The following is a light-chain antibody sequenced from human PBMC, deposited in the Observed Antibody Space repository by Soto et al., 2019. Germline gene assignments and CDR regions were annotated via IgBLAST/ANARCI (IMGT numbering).Light chain of an antibody. V-gene: IGKV3-20*01. Sequence: EIVLTQSPGTLSLSPGERATLSCRASQSVSSSYLAWYQRKPGQAPRLLIYGASTRATGIPDRFSGSGSGTDSTLTISRLEPEDFALYYCQQDGNSPITFGQGTRLEI. CDR3: QQDGNSPIT. J-gene: IGKJ5*01. CDR2: GAS. CDR1: QSVSSSY.